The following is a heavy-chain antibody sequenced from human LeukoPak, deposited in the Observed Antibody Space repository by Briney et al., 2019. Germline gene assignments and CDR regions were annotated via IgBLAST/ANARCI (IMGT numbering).Heavy chain of an antibody. D-gene: IGHD3-16*01. CDR2: INHSGST. Sequence: SETLSLTCAVYGGSFSGYYWSWIRQPPGKGLEWIGEINHSGSTNYNPSLKSRVTISVDTSKNQFSLKLSSVTAADTAVYYCASHIMITFGGVRSWFDPWGQGTQVTVSS. CDR3: ASHIMITFGGVRSWFDP. V-gene: IGHV4-34*01. J-gene: IGHJ5*02. CDR1: GGSFSGYY.